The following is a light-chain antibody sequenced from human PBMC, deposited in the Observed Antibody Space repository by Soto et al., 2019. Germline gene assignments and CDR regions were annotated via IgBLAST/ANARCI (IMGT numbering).Light chain of an antibody. J-gene: IGKJ4*01. Sequence: EIVLTQSPGTLSLSPGERVTLSCRASQSVSSSYLAWYQQKPGQAPRLLNYGASSRATGIPDRFSGSGSGTDFTLTITRLEPEDFAVYYCQHYRTSFGGGTKVEIK. V-gene: IGKV3-20*01. CDR1: QSVSSSY. CDR2: GAS. CDR3: QHYRTS.